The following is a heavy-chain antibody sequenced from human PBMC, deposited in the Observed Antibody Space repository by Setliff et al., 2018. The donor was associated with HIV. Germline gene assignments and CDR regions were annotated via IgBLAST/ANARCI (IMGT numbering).Heavy chain of an antibody. D-gene: IGHD3-22*01. CDR1: GDLINNHD. CDR3: ARGEPPASRSGLLY. J-gene: IGHJ4*02. V-gene: IGHV4-59*11. Sequence: SETLSLTCTVSGDLINNHDWNWIRQSPEKGLEWLGNIHYSGTSNYNPSLQSRPTLSIDTSKNQFSLKLISVTAADTAVYYCARGEPPASRSGLLYWGQGMLVTVSS. CDR2: IHYSGTS.